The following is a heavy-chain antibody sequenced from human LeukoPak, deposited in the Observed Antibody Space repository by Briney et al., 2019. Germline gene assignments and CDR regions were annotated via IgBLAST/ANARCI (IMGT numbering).Heavy chain of an antibody. D-gene: IGHD3-22*01. V-gene: IGHV1-18*01. CDR1: GYTFTSYG. CDR2: ISAYNGNT. CDR3: ARDVDSSGYYPLNWFDP. Sequence: ASVTVSCKASGYTFTSYGISWVRQAPGQGLEWMGWISAYNGNTNYAQKLQGRVTMTTDTSTSTAYMELRSLRSDDTAVYYCARDVDSSGYYPLNWFDPWGQGTLVTVSS. J-gene: IGHJ5*02.